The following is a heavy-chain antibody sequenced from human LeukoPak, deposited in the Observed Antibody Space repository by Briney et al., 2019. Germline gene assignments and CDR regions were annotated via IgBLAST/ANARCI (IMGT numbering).Heavy chain of an antibody. CDR1: GGTFSSYA. CDR3: TRGGYSYGYGMDV. CDR2: TIPIFGTA. V-gene: IGHV1-69*13. D-gene: IGHD5-18*01. J-gene: IGHJ6*02. Sequence: SVKVSCKASGGTFSSYAISWVRQAPGQGLEWMGGTIPIFGTANYAQKFQGRVTITADESTSTAYMELSSLRSEDTAVYYCTRGGYSYGYGMDVWGQGTTVTVSS.